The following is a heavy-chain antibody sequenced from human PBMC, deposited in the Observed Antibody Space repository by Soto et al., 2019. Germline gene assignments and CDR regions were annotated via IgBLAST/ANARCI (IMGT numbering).Heavy chain of an antibody. CDR3: ARVSYEYSSSSFPPGY. J-gene: IGHJ4*02. Sequence: QVQLVESGGGVVQPGRSLRLSCAASGFTFSSYAMHWVRQAPGKGLEWVAVISYDGSNKYYADSVKGRFTISRDNSKNTLYLQMNSLRAEDTAVYYCARVSYEYSSSSFPPGYWGQGTLVTVSS. CDR1: GFTFSSYA. D-gene: IGHD6-6*01. V-gene: IGHV3-30-3*01. CDR2: ISYDGSNK.